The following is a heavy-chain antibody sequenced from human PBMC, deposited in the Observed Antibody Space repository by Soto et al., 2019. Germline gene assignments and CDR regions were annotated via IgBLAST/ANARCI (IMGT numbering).Heavy chain of an antibody. J-gene: IGHJ4*02. CDR2: INMDVTTT. V-gene: IGHV3-74*01. CDR3: ARGPRGLYHHDY. D-gene: IGHD2-2*01. CDR1: GFTFSGDW. Sequence: EVQLVESGGGLVQPGGSLRLSCVASGFTFSGDWMHWVRQGAGKGLVWLSRINMDVTTTNYADSVKGRFTISRDNAKNTLYLQMNSLRVDDTAVYYCARGPRGLYHHDYWGQGALVTVS.